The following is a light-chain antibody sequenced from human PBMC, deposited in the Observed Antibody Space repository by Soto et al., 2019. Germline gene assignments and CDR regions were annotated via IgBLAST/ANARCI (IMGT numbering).Light chain of an antibody. Sequence: SVLTQPASVSGSPGQSITISCTGTSSDVSGYNYVSWYQQHPGKAPKLMIYEVSNRPSGVSNRFSGSKSGNTASLTISGLQAEDEADYYCSSYTSSSTSYVFGTGTKVTVL. V-gene: IGLV2-14*01. CDR2: EVS. CDR1: SSDVSGYNY. CDR3: SSYTSSSTSYV. J-gene: IGLJ1*01.